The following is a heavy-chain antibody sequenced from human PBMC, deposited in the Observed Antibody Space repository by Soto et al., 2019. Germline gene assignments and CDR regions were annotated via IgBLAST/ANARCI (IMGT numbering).Heavy chain of an antibody. V-gene: IGHV3-11*04. Sequence: GGSLRLSCAASGFTFSDYYMSWIRQAPGKGLEWVSYISSSGSTIYYADSVKGRFTISRDNAKNTLYLQMNSLRAEDTAVYYCARASRYFDWFTNWFDPWGQGTLVTVSS. CDR2: ISSSGSTI. CDR1: GFTFSDYY. J-gene: IGHJ5*02. D-gene: IGHD3-9*01. CDR3: ARASRYFDWFTNWFDP.